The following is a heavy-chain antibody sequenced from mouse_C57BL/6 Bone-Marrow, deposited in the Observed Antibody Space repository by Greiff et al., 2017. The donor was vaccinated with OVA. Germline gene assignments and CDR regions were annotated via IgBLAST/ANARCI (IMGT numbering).Heavy chain of an antibody. V-gene: IGHV3-6*01. Sequence: ESGPGLVKPSQSLSLTCSVTGYSITSGYYWNWIRQFPGNKLEWMGYISYDGSNNYNPSLKNRISITRDTSKNQFFLKLNSVTTEDTATYYCAKTYDGYYLAWFAYWGQGTLVTVSA. CDR3: AKTYDGYYLAWFAY. J-gene: IGHJ3*01. CDR2: ISYDGSN. CDR1: GYSITSGYY. D-gene: IGHD2-3*01.